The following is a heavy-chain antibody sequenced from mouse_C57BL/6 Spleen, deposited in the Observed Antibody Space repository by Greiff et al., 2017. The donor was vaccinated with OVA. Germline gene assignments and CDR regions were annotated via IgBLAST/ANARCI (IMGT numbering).Heavy chain of an antibody. J-gene: IGHJ3*01. CDR1: GYSITSGYD. D-gene: IGHD3-3*01. V-gene: IGHV3-1*01. CDR2: ISYSGST. Sequence: DVMLVESGPGMVKPSQSLSLTCTVTGYSITSGYDWHWIRHFPGNKLEWMGYISYSGSTNYNPSLKSRISITHDTSKNHFFLKLNSVTTEDTATYYCARDWGPGSPWFAYWGQGTLVTVSA. CDR3: ARDWGPGSPWFAY.